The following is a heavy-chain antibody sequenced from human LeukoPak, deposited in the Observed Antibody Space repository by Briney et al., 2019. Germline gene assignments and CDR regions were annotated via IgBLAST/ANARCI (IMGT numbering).Heavy chain of an antibody. Sequence: GGSLRLSCAASGFTFSSYSMNWVRQAPGKGLEWVSSISGSSYIYYADSVKGRFTISRDNAKNSLYLQMNSLRAEDTAVYYCARDLSIAAAHHFDYWGQGTLVTVSS. CDR3: ARDLSIAAAHHFDY. J-gene: IGHJ4*02. CDR1: GFTFSSYS. CDR2: ISGSSYI. D-gene: IGHD6-13*01. V-gene: IGHV3-21*01.